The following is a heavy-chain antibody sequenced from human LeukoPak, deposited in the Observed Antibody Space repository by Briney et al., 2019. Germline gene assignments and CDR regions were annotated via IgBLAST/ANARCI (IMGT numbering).Heavy chain of an antibody. CDR2: IWYGGSDK. CDR3: ATAPSGSGTFLDY. V-gene: IGHV3-33*01. D-gene: IGHD3-10*01. J-gene: IGHJ4*02. CDR1: GFTFSSYG. Sequence: GGSLRLSCAASGFTFSSYGMHWVRQAPGKGLEWVAVIWYGGSDKYYADSVKGRFTISRDNSKNTLYLQMNSLRAEDTAVYYCATAPSGSGTFLDYWGQGTLVTVSS.